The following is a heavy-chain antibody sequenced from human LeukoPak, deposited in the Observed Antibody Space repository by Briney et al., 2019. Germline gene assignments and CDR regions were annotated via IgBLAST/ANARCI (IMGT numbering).Heavy chain of an antibody. Sequence: GGSLRLSCEASGFIFNTYAMTWVRQAPGKELEWVSFISSSGSTIYYADSVKGRFTISRDNDKNSLNLQMNSLRAEDTAVYYCARATPGFDIWSGYYAGYWGQGTLVTVSS. CDR3: ARATPGFDIWSGYYAGY. CDR1: GFIFNTYA. J-gene: IGHJ4*02. V-gene: IGHV3-48*01. D-gene: IGHD3-3*01. CDR2: ISSSGSTI.